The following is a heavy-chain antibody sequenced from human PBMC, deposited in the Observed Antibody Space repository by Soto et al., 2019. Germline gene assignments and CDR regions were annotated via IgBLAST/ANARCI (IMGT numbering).Heavy chain of an antibody. CDR3: ARDRRDRYSSSPHTLDYYYGMDV. CDR2: IIPIFGTA. J-gene: IGHJ6*02. D-gene: IGHD6-13*01. CDR1: GGTFSSYA. V-gene: IGHV1-69*13. Sequence: ASVKVSCKASGGTFSSYAISWVRQAPGQGLEWMGGIIPIFGTANYAQKFQGRVTITADESTSTAYMELSSLRSEDTAVYYCARDRRDRYSSSPHTLDYYYGMDVWGQGTTVTVSS.